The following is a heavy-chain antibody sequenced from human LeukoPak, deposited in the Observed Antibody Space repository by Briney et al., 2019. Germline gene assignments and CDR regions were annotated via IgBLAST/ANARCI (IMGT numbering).Heavy chain of an antibody. D-gene: IGHD3-10*01. CDR1: DISISSYY. J-gene: IGHJ6*03. Sequence: PSETLSLTCTVSDISISSYYWNWIRQPAGKGLEWIGSIYYSGSTYYNPSLKSRVTISVDTSKNQFSLKLSSVTAADTAVYFCARLLWFGETHYYMDVWGKGTTVTISS. V-gene: IGHV4-4*07. CDR2: IYYSGST. CDR3: ARLLWFGETHYYMDV.